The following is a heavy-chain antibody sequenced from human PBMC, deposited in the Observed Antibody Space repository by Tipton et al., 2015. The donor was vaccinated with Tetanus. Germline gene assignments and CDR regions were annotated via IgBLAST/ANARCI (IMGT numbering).Heavy chain of an antibody. Sequence: QMQLVQSGAEVKKPGASVKVSCKASGYTFTSYDINWVRQATGQGLEWMGWMNPNSGNTGYAQKFQGRVTMTRNTSISTAYMELSSLRSEDTAVYYCARGANLYYDSSGYLIRWGQGTLVTVSS. J-gene: IGHJ4*02. D-gene: IGHD3-22*01. CDR2: MNPNSGNT. CDR3: ARGANLYYDSSGYLIR. V-gene: IGHV1-8*01. CDR1: GYTFTSYD.